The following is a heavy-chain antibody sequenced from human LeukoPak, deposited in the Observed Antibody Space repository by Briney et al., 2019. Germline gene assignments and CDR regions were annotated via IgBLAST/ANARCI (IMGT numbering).Heavy chain of an antibody. J-gene: IGHJ4*02. CDR2: ISSSSSYI. CDR1: GFTFSNYW. Sequence: GGSLRLSCAASGFTFSNYWMHWVRQAPGKGLEWVSSISSSSSYIYYADSVKGRFTISRDNAKNPLYLQMNSLRAEDTAVYYCARSSGRGWGQGTLVTVSS. CDR3: ARSSGRG. V-gene: IGHV3-21*01. D-gene: IGHD6-6*01.